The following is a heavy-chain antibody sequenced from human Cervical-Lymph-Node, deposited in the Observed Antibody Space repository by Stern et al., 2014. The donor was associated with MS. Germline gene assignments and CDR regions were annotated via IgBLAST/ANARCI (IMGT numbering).Heavy chain of an antibody. J-gene: IGHJ4*02. V-gene: IGHV3-30*18. CDR2: ISFHGRNT. CDR1: GFSFRSHG. Sequence: MQLVESGGGVVQPGKSLRLSCAASGFSFRSHGMHWVRQAPGKGLEWVAVISFHGRNTYYSASVKGRFTISRDNSINTLFLQMNSLGPEDTGVYFCAKDLDGREAFDHWGQGTLVTVSS. D-gene: IGHD1-26*01. CDR3: AKDLDGREAFDH.